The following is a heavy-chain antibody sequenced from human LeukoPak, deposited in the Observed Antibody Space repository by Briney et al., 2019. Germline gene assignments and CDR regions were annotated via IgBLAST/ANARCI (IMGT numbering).Heavy chain of an antibody. D-gene: IGHD1-1*01. Sequence: SETLSLTCTVSGGSISSYYWSWIRQPPGKGLEWIGYIYYSGSTNYNPSLKSRVTISVDTSKNQFSLKLSSVTAADTAVYYCARYGTTGRPHYYYGMDVWGQGTTVTVSS. J-gene: IGHJ6*02. CDR3: ARYGTTGRPHYYYGMDV. CDR2: IYYSGST. V-gene: IGHV4-59*01. CDR1: GGSISSYY.